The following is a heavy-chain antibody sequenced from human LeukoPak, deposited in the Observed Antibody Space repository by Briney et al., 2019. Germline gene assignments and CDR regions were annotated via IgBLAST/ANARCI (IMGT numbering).Heavy chain of an antibody. V-gene: IGHV4-39*07. D-gene: IGHD1-26*01. J-gene: IGHJ4*02. CDR1: GGLISISTYY. CDR2: IYYSGTT. Sequence: SETLSLTCTVSGGLISISTYYWGWIRQPPGKGLEWIGSIYYSGTTHYNPSLKSRVTISVDTSKNQFSLKLSSVTAADTAVYYCARDEAVGTFDYWGQGTLVTVSS. CDR3: ARDEAVGTFDY.